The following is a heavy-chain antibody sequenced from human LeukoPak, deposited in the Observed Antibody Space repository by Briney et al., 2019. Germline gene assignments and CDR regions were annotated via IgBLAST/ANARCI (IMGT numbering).Heavy chain of an antibody. Sequence: SETLSLTCTVSGYSISSGYYWGWIRQPPGKGLEWIGSIYHSGNTYHNPSLKSRVTISVDTSKNQFSLRLSSVTAADTAVYYCARDDPQDYWGQGTLVTVSS. CDR3: ARDDPQDY. CDR1: GYSISSGYY. V-gene: IGHV4-38-2*02. CDR2: IYHSGNT. J-gene: IGHJ4*02.